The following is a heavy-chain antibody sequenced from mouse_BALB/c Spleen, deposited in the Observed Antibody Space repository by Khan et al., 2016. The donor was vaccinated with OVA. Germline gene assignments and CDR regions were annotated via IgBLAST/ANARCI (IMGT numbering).Heavy chain of an antibody. CDR1: GYTFTIYG. D-gene: IGHD2-14*01. J-gene: IGHJ4*01. V-gene: IGHV9-3-1*01. CDR3: ARVGYNGTMDY. Sequence: QIQLVQSGPELKKPGETVKISCKASGYTFTIYGMNWVRQAPGKGLKWMGWINTYTGEPTYADDFKGRFAFSLETSASTAFLQINNLKNEDTATYFCARVGYNGTMDYWGQGPSVTVSS. CDR2: INTYTGEP.